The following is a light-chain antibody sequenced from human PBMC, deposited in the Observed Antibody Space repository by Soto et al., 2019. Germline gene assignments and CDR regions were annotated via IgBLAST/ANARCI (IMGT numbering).Light chain of an antibody. CDR1: QSVSNN. Sequence: EIVMTQSPATLSVSPGERATLSCRASQSVSNNLAWYQQKPGQAPRLLIYLASTRATGIPARFSGSGSGTEFTLTITSLQSEDFAVYYCQQRSNWPLTFGGGTKVDI. CDR3: QQRSNWPLT. V-gene: IGKV3D-15*01. J-gene: IGKJ4*01. CDR2: LAS.